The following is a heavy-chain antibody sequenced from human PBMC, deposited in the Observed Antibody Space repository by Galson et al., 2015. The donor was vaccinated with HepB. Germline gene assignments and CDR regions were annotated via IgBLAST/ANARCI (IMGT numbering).Heavy chain of an antibody. V-gene: IGHV1-69*13. D-gene: IGHD5-12*01. Sequence: SVKVSCKASGGTFSSYAISWVRQAPGQGLEWMGGIIPIFGTANYAQKFQGRVTITADESTSTAYMELSSLRSEDTAVYYCARVSGYSGYDLDYYYYGMDVWGQGTTVTVSS. CDR2: IIPIFGTA. CDR3: ARVSGYSGYDLDYYYYGMDV. J-gene: IGHJ6*02. CDR1: GGTFSSYA.